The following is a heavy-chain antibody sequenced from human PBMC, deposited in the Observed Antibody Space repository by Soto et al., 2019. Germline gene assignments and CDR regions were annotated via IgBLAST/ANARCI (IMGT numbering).Heavy chain of an antibody. J-gene: IGHJ4*02. V-gene: IGHV3-15*05. CDR3: TTDAAAVPNTSGVFGF. D-gene: IGHD6-13*01. Sequence: EVQLVESGGGLVKPGGSLRVSCAASGFIFTNAWMAWVRQPPGKGLEWVGHIKSRKDGATTNYAAPVQGRFTISRDDSGKTLYLQMDSVRTEDTAKYYCTTDAAAVPNTSGVFGFWGQGIVVTVSS. CDR2: IKSRKDGATT. CDR1: GFIFTNAW.